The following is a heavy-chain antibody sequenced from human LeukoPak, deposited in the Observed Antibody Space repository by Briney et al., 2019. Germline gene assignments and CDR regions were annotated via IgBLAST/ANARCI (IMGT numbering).Heavy chain of an antibody. CDR3: AMPRLGVSGYYPGDAFDI. D-gene: IGHD3-22*01. CDR1: GGSISSGSYY. J-gene: IGHJ3*02. V-gene: IGHV4-61*02. Sequence: PSETLSLTCTVSGGSISSGSYYWSWIRQPAGKGLEWIGRIYTSGSTNYNPSLKSRVTISVDTSKNQFSLKLSSVTAADTAVYYCAMPRLGVSGYYPGDAFDIWGQGTMVTVSS. CDR2: IYTSGST.